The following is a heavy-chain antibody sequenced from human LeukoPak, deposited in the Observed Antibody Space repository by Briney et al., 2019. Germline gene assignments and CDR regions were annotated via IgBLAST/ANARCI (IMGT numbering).Heavy chain of an antibody. V-gene: IGHV1-8*01. CDR2: MNPNSGNT. D-gene: IGHD3-3*01. CDR3: ARIPIFGEVDDY. J-gene: IGHJ4*02. Sequence: ASVKVSCKASGYTFTSYDINWVRQATGQGLEWMGWMNPNSGNTGYAQKFQGRVTMTRNTSISTAYMELSSLRSEETAVYYCARIPIFGEVDDYWGQGTLVTVSS. CDR1: GYTFTSYD.